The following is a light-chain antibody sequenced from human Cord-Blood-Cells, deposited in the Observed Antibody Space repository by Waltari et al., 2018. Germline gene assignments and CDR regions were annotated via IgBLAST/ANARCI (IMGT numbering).Light chain of an antibody. Sequence: QLVLTQSPSASASLGASVKLTCTLSSGHSSYAIAWHQQQPGKGPRYLMKLNSDGSHSKGDGSPDRFSGSSSGAERYLTISSLQSEDEADYYCQTWGTGIRVFGGGTKLTVL. V-gene: IGLV4-69*01. CDR1: SGHSSYA. CDR2: LNSDGSH. J-gene: IGLJ3*02. CDR3: QTWGTGIRV.